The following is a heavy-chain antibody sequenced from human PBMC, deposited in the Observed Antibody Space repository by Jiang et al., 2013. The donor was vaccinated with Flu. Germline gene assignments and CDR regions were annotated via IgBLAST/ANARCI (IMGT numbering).Heavy chain of an antibody. D-gene: IGHD6-6*01. J-gene: IGHJ4*02. CDR3: AKDGSSSY. Sequence: PGGSLRLSCAASGFTFSNFDMTWVRQAPGKGPDWVSVISHGGDRAYYADSVKGRFTISRDNSKNTLYLQMSSLRAEDTAVYYCAKDGSSSYWGQGTLVTVSS. CDR1: GFTFSNFD. V-gene: IGHV3-23*01. CDR2: ISHGGDRA.